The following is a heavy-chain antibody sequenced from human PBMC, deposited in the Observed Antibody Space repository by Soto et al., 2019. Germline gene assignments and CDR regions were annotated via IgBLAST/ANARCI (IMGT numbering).Heavy chain of an antibody. CDR3: AKDPRDSSGY. V-gene: IGHV3-30*18. CDR1: GFTFSSYG. J-gene: IGHJ4*02. D-gene: IGHD3-22*01. CDR2: ISYDGSNK. Sequence: QVQLVESGGGVVQPGRSLRLSCAASGFTFSSYGMHWVRQAPGKGLEWVAVISYDGSNKYYADSMKGRFTISRDNSKNTLYLQMNSLRAEDTAVYYCAKDPRDSSGYWGQGTLVTVSS.